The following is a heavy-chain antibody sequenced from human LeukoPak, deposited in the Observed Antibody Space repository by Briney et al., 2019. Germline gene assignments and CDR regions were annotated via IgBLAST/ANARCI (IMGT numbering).Heavy chain of an antibody. CDR3: ARDRDWFDP. V-gene: IGHV3-48*01. CDR1: GFTFSGYN. J-gene: IGHJ5*02. CDR2: ISSSSGTI. Sequence: GGSLRLSCAASGFTFSGYNMNWVRQAPGKGLEWVSYISSSSGTIYYADSVKGRFTISRDNSKNTLYLQMNSLRAEDTAVYYCARDRDWFDPWGQGTLVTVSS.